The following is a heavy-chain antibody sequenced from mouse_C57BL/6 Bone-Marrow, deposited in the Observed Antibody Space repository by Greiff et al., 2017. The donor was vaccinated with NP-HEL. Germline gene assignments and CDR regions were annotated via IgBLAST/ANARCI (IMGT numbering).Heavy chain of an antibody. J-gene: IGHJ1*03. CDR3: TTPYYGSFHWYFDV. CDR2: IDPEDGDT. CDR1: GFNIKDYY. D-gene: IGHD1-1*01. Sequence: VQLKQSGAELVRPGASVKLSCTASGFNIKDYYMHWVKQRPEQGLEWIGRIDPEDGDTEYAPKFQGKATMTADTSSNTAYLQLSSLTSEDTAVYYCTTPYYGSFHWYFDVWGTGTTVTVSS. V-gene: IGHV14-1*01.